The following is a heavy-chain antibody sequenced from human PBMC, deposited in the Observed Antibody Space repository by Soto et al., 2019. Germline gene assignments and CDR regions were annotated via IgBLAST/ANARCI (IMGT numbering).Heavy chain of an antibody. J-gene: IGHJ4*02. D-gene: IGHD1-26*01. CDR2: IRGYTGAS. CDR3: ARDLIVGDTTYSDH. Sequence: AEVXKPGASVKVSCKTSGYTXTXXXXXXXRQAPGQGPEWMGWIRGYTGASKYAXXXXXXXXXXXXXXXXXXXXXXXXLTSDDTAIYYCARDLIVGDTTYSDHWGQGTLXTVS. CDR1: GYTXTXXX. V-gene: IGHV1-18*01.